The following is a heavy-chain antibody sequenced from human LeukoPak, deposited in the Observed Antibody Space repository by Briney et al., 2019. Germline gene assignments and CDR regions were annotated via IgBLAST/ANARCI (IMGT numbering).Heavy chain of an antibody. D-gene: IGHD3-10*01. CDR2: IIPIFGTA. Sequence: SVKVSCKASGGTFSSYAISWVRQAPGQGLEWMGGIIPIFGTANYAQKFQGRVTITTDASTSTAYMELSSLRAEGTAVYYCARGGRRGNWFDPWGQGTLVTVSS. CDR1: GGTFSSYA. CDR3: ARGGRRGNWFDP. V-gene: IGHV1-69*05. J-gene: IGHJ5*02.